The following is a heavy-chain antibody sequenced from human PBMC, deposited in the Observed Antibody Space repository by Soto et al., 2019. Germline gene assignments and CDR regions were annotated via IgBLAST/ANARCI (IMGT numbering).Heavy chain of an antibody. Sequence: PSETLSLTCTVSGGSISSGGYYWSWILHHPGKGLEWIGYIYYSGSTYYNPSLKSRVTISVDTSKNQFSLKLSSVTAADTAVYYCARDLREYDFWSGYYLDYYGMDVWGQGTTVTVSS. D-gene: IGHD3-3*01. J-gene: IGHJ6*02. V-gene: IGHV4-31*03. CDR3: ARDLREYDFWSGYYLDYYGMDV. CDR2: IYYSGST. CDR1: GGSISSGGYY.